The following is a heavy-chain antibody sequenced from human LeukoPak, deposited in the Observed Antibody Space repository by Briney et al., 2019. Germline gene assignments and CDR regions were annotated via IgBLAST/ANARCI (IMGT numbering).Heavy chain of an antibody. Sequence: SQTLSLTCTVSGGSISSGSYYWSWIRQPAGKGLEWIGRIYTSGSTNYNPSLKSRVTMSVDTSKNQFSLKLSSVTAADTAVYYCARVRAATVTTENAFDIWGQGTMVTVSS. CDR1: GGSISSGSYY. V-gene: IGHV4-61*02. CDR3: ARVRAATVTTENAFDI. D-gene: IGHD4-11*01. J-gene: IGHJ3*02. CDR2: IYTSGST.